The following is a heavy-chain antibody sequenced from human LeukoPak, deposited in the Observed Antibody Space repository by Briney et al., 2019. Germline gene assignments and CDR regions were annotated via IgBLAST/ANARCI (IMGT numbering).Heavy chain of an antibody. Sequence: SETLSLTCTVSGGSISSYYWSWIRQPAGKGLESIGHISTSGSTNYNPSLKSRVTMSLDTSKNQFSLKLSSVTAADTAVYYCARDRLTIGGIDYWGQGTLVTVSS. CDR1: GGSISSYY. CDR3: ARDRLTIGGIDY. D-gene: IGHD3-10*01. V-gene: IGHV4-4*07. CDR2: ISTSGST. J-gene: IGHJ4*02.